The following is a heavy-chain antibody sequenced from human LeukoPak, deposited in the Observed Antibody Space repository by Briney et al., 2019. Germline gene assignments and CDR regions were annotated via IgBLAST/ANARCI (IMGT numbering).Heavy chain of an antibody. CDR2: ISAYNGNT. V-gene: IGHV1-18*01. CDR1: GYTFTSYG. Sequence: ASVKVSCKASGYTFTSYGISWVRQAPGQGLEWMGWISAYNGNTNYAQKLQGRVTITADESTSTAYMELSSLRSEDTAVYYCARGRYSSSSEPGYYGMDVWGQGTTVTVSS. CDR3: ARGRYSSSSEPGYYGMDV. D-gene: IGHD6-6*01. J-gene: IGHJ6*02.